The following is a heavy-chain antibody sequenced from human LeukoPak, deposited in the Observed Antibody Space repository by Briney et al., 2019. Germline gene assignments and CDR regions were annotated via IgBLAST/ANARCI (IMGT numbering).Heavy chain of an antibody. CDR2: IYRNGST. CDR3: ARAPPDVGTTMVMDH. D-gene: IGHD5-18*01. J-gene: IGHJ4*02. CDR1: GFTVSSNY. V-gene: IGHV3-53*01. Sequence: GGSLRLSCAASGFTVSSNYMSWVRQAPGKGLEWVSVIYRNGSTSYADSVKGRFTISRDNSKNTVFLQMNSLRAEDTALYYCARAPPDVGTTMVMDHWGRGTLVTVSS.